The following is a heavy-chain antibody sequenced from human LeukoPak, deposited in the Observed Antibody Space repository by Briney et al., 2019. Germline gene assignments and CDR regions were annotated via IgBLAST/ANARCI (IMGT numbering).Heavy chain of an antibody. V-gene: IGHV3-30*02. Sequence: GGSLRLSCAASGFTFSSYGMHWVRQAPGKGLEWVAFIRYDGSNKYYADSVKGRFTISRDNAKNSLYLQMNSLRAEDTAVYYCARDPWRYSYGRSYYFDYWGQGTLVTVSS. D-gene: IGHD5-18*01. CDR1: GFTFSSYG. J-gene: IGHJ4*02. CDR2: IRYDGSNK. CDR3: ARDPWRYSYGRSYYFDY.